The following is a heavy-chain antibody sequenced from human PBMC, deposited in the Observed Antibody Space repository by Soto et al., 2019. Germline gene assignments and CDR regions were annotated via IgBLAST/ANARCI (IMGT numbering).Heavy chain of an antibody. CDR1: GFSFSSYS. CDR2: ISSSSTYI. J-gene: IGHJ4*02. Sequence: GGSLRLSCAASGFSFSSYSMNWVRQAPGKGLEWVSSISSSSTYIYYADSVKGRFTISRDNAKNAVYLQMNSLRAEDTAVYYCAKSDGFLEWLLSTFDYWGQGTLVTV. D-gene: IGHD3-3*01. V-gene: IGHV3-21*01. CDR3: AKSDGFLEWLLSTFDY.